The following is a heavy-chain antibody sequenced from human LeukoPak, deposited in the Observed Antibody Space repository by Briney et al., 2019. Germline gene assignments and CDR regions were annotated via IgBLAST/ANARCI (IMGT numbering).Heavy chain of an antibody. J-gene: IGHJ4*02. CDR3: ARDLGCSSTSCPPGY. Sequence: SETLSLTCTVSGGSISSSSYYWGWIRQPPGKGLEWIGYIYHSGSTYYNPSLKSRVTISVDRSKNQFSLKLSSVTAADTAVYYCARDLGCSSTSCPPGYWGQGTLVTVSS. V-gene: IGHV4-39*07. CDR1: GGSISSSSYY. CDR2: IYHSGST. D-gene: IGHD2-2*01.